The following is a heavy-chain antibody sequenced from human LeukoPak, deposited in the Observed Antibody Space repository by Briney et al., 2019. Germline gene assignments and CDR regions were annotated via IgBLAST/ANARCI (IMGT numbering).Heavy chain of an antibody. Sequence: GGSLRLSCAASGFTFSDAWMTWVRQAPGKGLEWVSSISSSSYIYYADSVKGRFTISRDNAKNSLYLQMNSLRAEDTAVYYCARALAKTTGYYFDYWGQGTLVTVSS. J-gene: IGHJ4*02. D-gene: IGHD4-17*01. CDR1: GFTFSDAW. CDR2: ISSSSYI. CDR3: ARALAKTTGYYFDY. V-gene: IGHV3-69-1*01.